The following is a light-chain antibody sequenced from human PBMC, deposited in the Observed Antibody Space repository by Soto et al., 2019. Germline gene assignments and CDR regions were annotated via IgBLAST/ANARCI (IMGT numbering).Light chain of an antibody. CDR1: LPITNY. CDR2: AAS. CDR3: QQSYISPWT. Sequence: DIQLTQSPSSLSASVGDRVTITCRASLPITNYLSWYQLKPGRAPKLLIYAASSLQSGVPSRFSGGGSGTEVTLAISSLQSEDFASYFCQQSYISPWTFGQGTNVEI. J-gene: IGKJ1*01. V-gene: IGKV1-39*01.